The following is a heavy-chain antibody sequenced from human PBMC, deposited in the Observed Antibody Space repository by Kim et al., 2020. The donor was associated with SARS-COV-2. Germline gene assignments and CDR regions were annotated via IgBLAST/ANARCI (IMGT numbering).Heavy chain of an antibody. Sequence: GESLKISCKGSGYSFTSYWIGWVRQMHGKGLEWMGIIYPGDSDTRYSPSFQGQVTISADKSISTAYLQWSSLKASDTAMYYCARHLCPHLLCDIGSSSYIDYWGQGTLVTVSS. V-gene: IGHV5-51*01. CDR3: ARHLCPHLLCDIGSSSYIDY. CDR2: IYPGDSDT. CDR1: GYSFTSYW. J-gene: IGHJ4*02. D-gene: IGHD6-6*01.